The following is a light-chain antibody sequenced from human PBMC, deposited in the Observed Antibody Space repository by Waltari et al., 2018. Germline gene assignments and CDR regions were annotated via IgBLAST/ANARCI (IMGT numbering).Light chain of an antibody. CDR1: SLSSYY. V-gene: IGLV3-19*01. J-gene: IGLJ2*01. Sequence: SSDLTQDPAVTVALGQTVRITCQGDSLSSYYTTWYQQKPGQAPLFVIYARDRRPAGVPERFSASSSGNSASLIITGAQAEDEGDYYCHSRDTSGGYVLFGGGTRLTV. CDR2: ARD. CDR3: HSRDTSGGYVL.